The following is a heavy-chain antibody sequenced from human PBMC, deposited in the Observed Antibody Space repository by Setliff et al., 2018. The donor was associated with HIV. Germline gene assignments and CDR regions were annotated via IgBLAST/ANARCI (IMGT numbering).Heavy chain of an antibody. J-gene: IGHJ4*02. CDR3: ARETYDYVWGTYRYRPRHFDY. CDR2: INPNSGGT. D-gene: IGHD3-16*02. CDR1: GYTFTDYY. V-gene: IGHV1-2*06. Sequence: ASVKVSCKASGYTFTDYYMHWVRQAPGQGLEWMGRINPNSGGTNYVQKFQGRVTMTRATSISTAYMELSSLRSEDTAVYYCARETYDYVWGTYRYRPRHFDYWGQGTLVTVS.